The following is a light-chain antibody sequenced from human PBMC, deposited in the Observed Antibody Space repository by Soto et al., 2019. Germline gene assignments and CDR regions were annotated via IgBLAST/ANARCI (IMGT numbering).Light chain of an antibody. J-gene: IGLJ1*01. CDR1: SSDVGGYKY. Sequence: QCALTQPASVSGSPGQWITISCTGTSSDVGGYKYVSWYQQDPGKAPKLMIYDVSNRPSGVSNRFSGSKSGNTASLTISGLQAEDEADYYCSSYTSSSTLVFGTGTKVTVL. CDR3: SSYTSSSTLV. CDR2: DVS. V-gene: IGLV2-14*01.